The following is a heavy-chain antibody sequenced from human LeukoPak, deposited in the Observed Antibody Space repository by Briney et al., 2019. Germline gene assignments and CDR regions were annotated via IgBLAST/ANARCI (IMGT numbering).Heavy chain of an antibody. J-gene: IGHJ4*02. D-gene: IGHD3-3*01. Sequence: SQTLSLTSTVSGGSISSGDYYWSWIRQPPGKGLEWIGYIYYSGSTYYNPSLKSRVTISVDTSKNQFSLKLSSVTAADTAVYYCASSIFGVVNFDYWGQGTLVTVSS. V-gene: IGHV4-30-4*08. CDR3: ASSIFGVVNFDY. CDR2: IYYSGST. CDR1: GGSISSGDYY.